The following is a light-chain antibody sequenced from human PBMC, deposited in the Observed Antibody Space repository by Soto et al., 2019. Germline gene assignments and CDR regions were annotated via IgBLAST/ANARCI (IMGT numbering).Light chain of an antibody. V-gene: IGLV4-69*01. CDR3: QTWGTGKV. CDR2: VNSDGSH. Sequence: QAVVTQSPSASASLGASVKLTCTLSSGRSSYTIAWHQHHPGKGPRYLMQVNSDGSHTKGAGIPDRFSGSSSGAERYLTISSLQSEDDADYYCQTWGTGKVFGGGTKLTVL. CDR1: SGRSSYT. J-gene: IGLJ3*02.